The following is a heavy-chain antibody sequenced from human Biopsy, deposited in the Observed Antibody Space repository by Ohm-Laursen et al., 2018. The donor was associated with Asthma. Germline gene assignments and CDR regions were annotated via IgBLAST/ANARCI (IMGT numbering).Heavy chain of an antibody. V-gene: IGHV3-30*03. CDR1: GFMFRSFG. Sequence: SLRLSCAASGFMFRSFGMHWVRQAPGKGLEWVAVISYDGNHKFYEDSVKGRFTISRDNSKNTLYLQMNSLRTEDTAVYYCARGDSSGWSHYYFNYWGQGTLVTVSS. CDR3: ARGDSSGWSHYYFNY. D-gene: IGHD6-19*01. J-gene: IGHJ4*02. CDR2: ISYDGNHK.